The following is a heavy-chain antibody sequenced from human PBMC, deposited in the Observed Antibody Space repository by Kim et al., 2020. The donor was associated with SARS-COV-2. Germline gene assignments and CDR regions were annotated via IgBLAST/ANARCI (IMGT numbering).Heavy chain of an antibody. Sequence: YNPSFHGKVTISADKSISTAYLQWSSLKASDTAMYYCARPIYSSSWYYFDYWGQGTLVTVSS. V-gene: IGHV5-51*01. J-gene: IGHJ4*02. CDR3: ARPIYSSSWYYFDY. D-gene: IGHD6-13*01.